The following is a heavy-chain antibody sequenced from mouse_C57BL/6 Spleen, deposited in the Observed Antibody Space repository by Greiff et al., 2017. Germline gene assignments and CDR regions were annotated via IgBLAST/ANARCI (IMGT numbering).Heavy chain of an antibody. V-gene: IGHV1-69*01. CDR1: GYTFTSYW. CDR2: IDPSDSYT. J-gene: IGHJ2*01. D-gene: IGHD3-2*02. CDR3: ASSSASSGSSYYFDY. Sequence: QVQLQQPGAELVMPGASVKLSCKASGYTFTSYWMHWVKQRPGQGLEWIGEIDPSDSYTNYNQKFKGKSTLTVDKSSSTAYMQLSSLTSEDSAVYYCASSSASSGSSYYFDYWGQGTTLTVSS.